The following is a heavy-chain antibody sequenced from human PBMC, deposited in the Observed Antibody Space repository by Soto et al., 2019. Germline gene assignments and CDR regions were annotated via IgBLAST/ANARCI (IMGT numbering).Heavy chain of an antibody. CDR2: INHSGST. CDR3: ARGRRTAVTIDY. CDR1: GGSFSGYY. D-gene: IGHD4-17*01. V-gene: IGHV4-34*01. J-gene: IGHJ4*02. Sequence: PSETLSLTCAVYGGSFSGYYWSWIRRPPGKGLEWIGEINHSGSTNYNPSLKSRVTISVDTSKNQFSLKLNSVTAADTAVYYCARGRRTAVTIDYWGQGTLVTVSS.